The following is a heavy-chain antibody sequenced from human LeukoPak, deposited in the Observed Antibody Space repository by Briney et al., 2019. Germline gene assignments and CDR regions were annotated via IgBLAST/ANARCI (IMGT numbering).Heavy chain of an antibody. J-gene: IGHJ4*02. Sequence: SVKVSFKASGGTFSSYAISWVRQAPGQGLEWMGRIIPILGIANYAQKFQGRVTITADKSTSTAYMELSSLRSEDTAVYYCARVSLGPLDYWGQGTLVTVSS. CDR3: ARVSLGPLDY. CDR2: IIPILGIA. V-gene: IGHV1-69*04. CDR1: GGTFSSYA. D-gene: IGHD7-27*01.